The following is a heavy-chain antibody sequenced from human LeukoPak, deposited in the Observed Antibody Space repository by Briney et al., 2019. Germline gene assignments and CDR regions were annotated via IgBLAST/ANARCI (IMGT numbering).Heavy chain of an antibody. Sequence: GESLKISCKGSGYSFTSYWIGWVRQMPGKGLEWMGVIFPADFTTTYSPYFQGQVTISADKSISTAYLQWTSLKASDTAIYFCARRPIGTRTFDYWGQEPWSPSPQ. CDR2: IFPADFTT. V-gene: IGHV5-51*01. CDR1: GYSFTSYW. CDR3: ARRPIGTRTFDY. J-gene: IGHJ4*01. D-gene: IGHD1-1*01.